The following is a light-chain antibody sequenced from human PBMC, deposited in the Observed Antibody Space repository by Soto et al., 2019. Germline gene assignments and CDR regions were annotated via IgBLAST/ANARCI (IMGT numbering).Light chain of an antibody. CDR2: EVS. V-gene: IGLV2-8*01. CDR3: SSYAGSNNPYV. CDR1: SSDVGGYNY. J-gene: IGLJ1*01. Sequence: QSVLAQPPSASESPGQSVPISCTGTSSDVGGYNYVSWYQQHPGKAPKLMIYEVSKRPSGVPDRFSGSKSGNTASLTVSGLQAEDEADYYCSSYAGSNNPYVFGTGTKVTVL.